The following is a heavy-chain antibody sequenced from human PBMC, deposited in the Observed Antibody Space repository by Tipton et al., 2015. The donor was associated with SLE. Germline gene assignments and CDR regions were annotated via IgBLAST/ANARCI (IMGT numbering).Heavy chain of an antibody. CDR3: VRGSGKPAFNI. J-gene: IGHJ3*02. D-gene: IGHD3-10*01. V-gene: IGHV3-48*01. CDR2: ISAGGTTT. CDR1: KFTFSTYG. Sequence: QLVQSGGGLVKPGGSLRLSCAASKFTFSTYGMNWVRQAPGKGLEWVSYISAGGTTTHYADSVKGQFIISADNAKNSLYLQMTSLRSEDTAVYYCVRGSGKPAFNIWGQGTMVTVSS.